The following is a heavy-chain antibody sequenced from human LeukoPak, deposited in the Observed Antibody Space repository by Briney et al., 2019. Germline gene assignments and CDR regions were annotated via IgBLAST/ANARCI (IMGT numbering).Heavy chain of an antibody. CDR3: ARVKGGGRDF. D-gene: IGHD3-16*01. J-gene: IGHJ4*02. CDR2: ITEDGSDK. CDR1: GFNFGSYG. V-gene: IGHV3-7*05. Sequence: GGSLRLSCAASGFNFGSYGMRWVRQAPGKGLEWVASITEDGSDKYYVDSVRGRFTISRDNAQNSLYLQMNSLRAEDTAVYYCARVKGGGRDFWGQGTLVTVSS.